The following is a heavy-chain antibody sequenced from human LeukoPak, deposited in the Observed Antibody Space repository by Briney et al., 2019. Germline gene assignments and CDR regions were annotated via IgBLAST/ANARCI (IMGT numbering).Heavy chain of an antibody. CDR2: INPNSGGT. Sequence: GASVKVSCKASGYTFTSYYMHWVRQAPGQGLEWMGWINPNSGGTNYAQKFQGRVTMTRDTSISTAYMELSRLRSDDTAVYYCARENQNGYSYGLGFDPWGQGTLVTVSS. CDR1: GYTFTSYY. CDR3: ARENQNGYSYGLGFDP. D-gene: IGHD5-18*01. J-gene: IGHJ5*02. V-gene: IGHV1-2*02.